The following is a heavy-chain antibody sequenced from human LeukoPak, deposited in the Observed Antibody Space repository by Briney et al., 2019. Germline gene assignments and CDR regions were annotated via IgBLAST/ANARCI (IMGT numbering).Heavy chain of an antibody. CDR2: ISYDGYDK. Sequence: PGGSLRLSCAASGFTFNDYAMYWVRQTPGKGLEWVTLISYDGYDKSYADSVRGRFTISRDNSKNTLYLQMDSLRAEDTAVYYCAKDLRYSSSPNWGQGTLVTVSS. V-gene: IGHV3-30-3*01. CDR3: AKDLRYSSSPN. CDR1: GFTFNDYA. D-gene: IGHD6-6*01. J-gene: IGHJ4*02.